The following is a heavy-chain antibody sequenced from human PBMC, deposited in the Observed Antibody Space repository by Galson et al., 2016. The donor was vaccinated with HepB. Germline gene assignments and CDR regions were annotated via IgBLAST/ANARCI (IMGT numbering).Heavy chain of an antibody. Sequence: ASGGSFSSYGITWVRQAPGQGLEWMGGIIPIFGTANSAQKFQGRVTITADESTSTAYTELSSLRSEDTAVYYCARDPNYYGSGTYHTWGQGTLVTVAS. CDR2: IIPIFGTA. V-gene: IGHV1-69*01. D-gene: IGHD3-10*01. CDR3: ARDPNYYGSGTYHT. J-gene: IGHJ5*02. CDR1: GGSFSSYG.